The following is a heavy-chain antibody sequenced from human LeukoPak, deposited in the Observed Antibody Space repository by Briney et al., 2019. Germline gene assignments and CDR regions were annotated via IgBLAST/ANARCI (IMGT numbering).Heavy chain of an antibody. CDR1: GFTFSSYG. D-gene: IGHD2-21*02. CDR2: ISGNGGST. Sequence: GGSLRLSCAASGFTFSSYGMSWVRQAPGKGLEWVSAISGNGGSTYYADSVKGRFTISRDNSKNTLYLQMKSLRSEDTAVYYCAREPVVVTTGGFDYWGQGTLVTVSS. J-gene: IGHJ4*02. V-gene: IGHV3-23*01. CDR3: AREPVVVTTGGFDY.